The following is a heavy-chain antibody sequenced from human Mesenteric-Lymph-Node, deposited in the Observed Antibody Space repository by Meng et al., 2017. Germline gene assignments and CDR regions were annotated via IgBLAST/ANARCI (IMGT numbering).Heavy chain of an antibody. J-gene: IGHJ6*02. CDR1: GYTFTDYY. D-gene: IGHD2/OR15-2a*01. Sequence: ASVKVSCKASGYTFTDYYMHWVRQAPGQGLEWMGIIYPSRGTTNYAQKFQGRVTMTRDTSTSTVYMELSSLRSEDTAVYYCARDRHTYAYYYGMDIWGQGTTVTVSS. CDR2: IYPSRGTT. CDR3: ARDRHTYAYYYGMDI. V-gene: IGHV1-46*01.